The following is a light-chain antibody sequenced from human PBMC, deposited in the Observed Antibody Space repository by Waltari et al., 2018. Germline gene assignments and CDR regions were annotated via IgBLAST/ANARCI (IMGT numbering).Light chain of an antibody. V-gene: IGKV2-29*02. CDR2: EVS. J-gene: IGKJ4*01. CDR3: MQGKDLPLT. CDR1: QRLLHHERKTY. Sequence: DIVMTQTPLSLSVIPGQPASISCKSSQRLLHHERKTYSNWYLQRPGQSPQLLIYEVSRRFSGVPDRFSGSGSGTDFTLKISRVEADDVGVYFCMQGKDLPLTFGGGTKVDI.